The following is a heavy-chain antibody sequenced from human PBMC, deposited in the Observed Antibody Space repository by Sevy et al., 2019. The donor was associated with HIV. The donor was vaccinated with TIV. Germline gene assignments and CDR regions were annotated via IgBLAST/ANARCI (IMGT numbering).Heavy chain of an antibody. CDR2: VRNDGSNK. V-gene: IGHV3-30*02. CDR3: ARGRKTTEEWLEELDYYYGLDV. CDR1: GFSLTTSD. Sequence: GGSLRLSSAASGFSLTTSDMHWVRQAPGKGLEWVAYVRNDGSNKYYADSVRDRFTISRDSPKNTLYLQMNSLRDEDTAIYYCARGRKTTEEWLEELDYYYGLDVWGQGTTVTVSS. J-gene: IGHJ6*02. D-gene: IGHD2-8*01.